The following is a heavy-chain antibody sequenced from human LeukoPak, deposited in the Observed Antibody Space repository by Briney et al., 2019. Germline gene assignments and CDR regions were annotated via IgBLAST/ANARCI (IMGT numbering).Heavy chain of an antibody. CDR3: ATTSVWGSFFDY. V-gene: IGHV3-66*01. Sequence: GGSLRLSCAASGFTVSSNYMSCVRQAPGKGLGWVSVIYSGGGTYYADSVKGRFNISRDNSKNTLYLQLNSLRAEDTAVYYCATTSVWGSFFDYWGQGTLVTVSS. D-gene: IGHD3-16*01. CDR2: IYSGGGT. CDR1: GFTVSSNY. J-gene: IGHJ4*02.